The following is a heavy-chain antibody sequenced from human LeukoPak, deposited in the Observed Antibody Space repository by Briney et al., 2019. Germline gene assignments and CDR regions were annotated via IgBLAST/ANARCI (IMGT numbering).Heavy chain of an antibody. V-gene: IGHV1-18*01. D-gene: IGHD5-18*01. CDR3: ARKDSYGYEY. Sequence: ASVKVSCKASGYTFTSYGISWVRQAPGQGLEWMGWISGYNGNIHYAQKLQGRVTMTTDTSTSTAYMELRGLRSDDTAVYYCARKDSYGYEYWGQGTLVTVSS. CDR1: GYTFTSYG. CDR2: ISGYNGNI. J-gene: IGHJ4*02.